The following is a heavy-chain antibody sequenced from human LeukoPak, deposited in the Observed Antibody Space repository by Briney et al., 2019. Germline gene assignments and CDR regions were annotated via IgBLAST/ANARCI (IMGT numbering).Heavy chain of an antibody. CDR3: AKDTYYYDSSGYRHFDY. J-gene: IGHJ4*02. Sequence: GSLRLSCAASGFTFSSYAISWVRQAPGKGLEWVSAISGSGGSTYYADSVKGRFTISRDNSKNTLYLQMNSLRAEDTAVYYCAKDTYYYDSSGYRHFDYWGQGTLVTVSS. V-gene: IGHV3-23*01. CDR1: GFTFSSYA. D-gene: IGHD3-22*01. CDR2: ISGSGGST.